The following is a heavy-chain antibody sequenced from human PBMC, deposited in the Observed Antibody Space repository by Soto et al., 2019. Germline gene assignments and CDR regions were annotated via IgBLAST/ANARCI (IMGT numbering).Heavy chain of an antibody. CDR2: INQSGNT. CDR3: GALTYSSGFPVNY. J-gene: IGHJ4*02. D-gene: IGHD6-19*01. V-gene: IGHV4-34*08. CDR1: GGNFGEHC. Sequence: SETLSLTCALYGGNFGEHCWSWIRQPPGKGLEWIGEINQSGNTNYNPALKSRVTISVDTSKNQFSLKLSSVTAADTAVYYCGALTYSSGFPVNYWGQGTLVTVP.